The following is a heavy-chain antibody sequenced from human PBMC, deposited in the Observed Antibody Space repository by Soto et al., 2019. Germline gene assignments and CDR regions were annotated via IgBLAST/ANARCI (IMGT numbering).Heavy chain of an antibody. CDR2: IYWDDDK. Sequence: GLDLEWLAVIYWDDDKGYSPSLKSRLTITKDTSKNQVVLTMTNMDPVDTATYYCAHRPHRAYSYVYDYWGQGTLVTVSS. D-gene: IGHD5-18*01. CDR3: AHRPHRAYSYVYDY. V-gene: IGHV2-5*02. J-gene: IGHJ4*02.